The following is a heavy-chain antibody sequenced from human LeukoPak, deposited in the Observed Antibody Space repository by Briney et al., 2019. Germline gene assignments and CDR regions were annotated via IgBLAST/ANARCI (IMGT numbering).Heavy chain of an antibody. CDR2: IKPVGSET. Sequence: GGSLRLPCVASGFPFKGYWMTWVRQSPGKGLDWVANIKPVGSETNYLDSVKGRFTISRDNARDSLFLEMNNLRVDDTAVYYCARDGGELWPLDEWGQGILVTVSS. J-gene: IGHJ4*02. V-gene: IGHV3-7*01. D-gene: IGHD3-10*01. CDR1: GFPFKGYW. CDR3: ARDGGELWPLDE.